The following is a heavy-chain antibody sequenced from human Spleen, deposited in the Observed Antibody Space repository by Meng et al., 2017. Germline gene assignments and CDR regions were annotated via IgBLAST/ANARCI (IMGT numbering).Heavy chain of an antibody. D-gene: IGHD3-16*01. Sequence: QVQLVQSGAGEKNPGASGKVSCKASGYTFTKYGISWVRQAPGQGLEWMGWISDYNGDKKYDTKYAQKFQGRVTLTTDTSTSTAYMELGSLRSDDTAVFYCVRKGYVIDYWGQGTLVTVSS. CDR1: GYTFTKYG. CDR2: ISDYNGDKKYDT. V-gene: IGHV1-18*01. J-gene: IGHJ4*02. CDR3: VRKGYVIDY.